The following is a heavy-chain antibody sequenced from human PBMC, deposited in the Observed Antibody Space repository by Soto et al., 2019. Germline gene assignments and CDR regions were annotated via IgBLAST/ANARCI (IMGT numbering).Heavy chain of an antibody. CDR2: ISAYNGNT. Sequence: ASVKVSCKASGYTFTSYGISWVRQAPGQGLEWMGWISAYNGNTNYAQKLQGRVTMTTDTSTSTAYMELRSLRSDDTAVYYCARDRRQIAAAATEGDWGQGTLVTVSS. CDR1: GYTFTSYG. J-gene: IGHJ4*02. V-gene: IGHV1-18*01. CDR3: ARDRRQIAAAATEGD. D-gene: IGHD6-13*01.